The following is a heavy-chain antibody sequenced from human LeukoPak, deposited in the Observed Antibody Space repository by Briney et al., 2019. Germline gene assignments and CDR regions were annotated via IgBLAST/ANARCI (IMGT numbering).Heavy chain of an antibody. D-gene: IGHD3-3*01. J-gene: IGHJ5*02. CDR2: ISAYNGNT. CDR1: GYTFTSYG. V-gene: IGHV1-18*01. Sequence: GASVKVSCKASGYTFTSYGISWVRQAPGQGLEWMGWISAYNGNTNYAQKLQGRVTMTTDTSTSTAYMELRSLRSDDTAVYYCARSLRFLEWPHSHNWFDPWGQGTLVTVSS. CDR3: ARSLRFLEWPHSHNWFDP.